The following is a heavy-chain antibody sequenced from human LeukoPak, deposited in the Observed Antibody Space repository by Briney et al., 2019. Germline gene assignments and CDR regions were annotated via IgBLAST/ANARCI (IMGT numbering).Heavy chain of an antibody. D-gene: IGHD5-12*01. V-gene: IGHV3-7*01. CDR3: ARRYSGYDYYFDY. CDR2: IKQDGSEK. J-gene: IGHJ4*02. Sequence: NIKQDGSEKYYVDSVKGRFTISRDNAKNSLYLQMDSLRAEDTAVYYCARRYSGYDYYFDYWGQGTLVTVSS.